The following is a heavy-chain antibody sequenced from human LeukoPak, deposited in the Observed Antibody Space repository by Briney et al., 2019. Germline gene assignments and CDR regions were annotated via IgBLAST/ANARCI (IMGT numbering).Heavy chain of an antibody. CDR2: IYSSGST. V-gene: IGHV4-59*08. J-gene: IGHJ4*02. D-gene: IGHD4-17*01. Sequence: SETLSLTCTVSGGSISSYYWSWIRQPPGKGLEWIGYIYSSGSTNYNPYLKSRVTMSVDTSKNQFSLKLSSVTAADTAVYYCARVPSLRRFDYWGQGTLVTVSS. CDR1: GGSISSYY. CDR3: ARVPSLRRFDY.